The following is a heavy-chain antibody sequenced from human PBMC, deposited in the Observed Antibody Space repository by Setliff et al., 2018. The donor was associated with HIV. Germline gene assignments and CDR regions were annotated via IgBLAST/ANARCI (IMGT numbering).Heavy chain of an antibody. D-gene: IGHD3-22*01. V-gene: IGHV3-64D*09. CDR3: VKPYTGYYYDGSVYDGF. CDR1: GFTVSTYS. CDR2: LSRGGDNT. Sequence: PGGSLRLSCLVSGFTVSTYSLNWARQAPGKRPEYVAALSRGGDNTKYADSVKGRFIISSDTSKNTLYLQMSSLRPDDTAIYYCVKPYTGYYYDGSVYDGFWGQGTLVTVSS. J-gene: IGHJ4*02.